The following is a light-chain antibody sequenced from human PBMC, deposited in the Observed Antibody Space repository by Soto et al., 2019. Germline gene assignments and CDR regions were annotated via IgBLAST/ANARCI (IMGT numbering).Light chain of an antibody. CDR3: CSYAGTYTRGL. CDR2: DVS. Sequence: QSALTQPRSVSGSPEQSVTISCTGTSSDVGGYDFVSWYQHPPGKAPKLMIYDVSKRPSGVPDRFSGSKSGNTASLTISGLQAEDEADYYCCSYAGTYTRGLFGGGTKLTVL. J-gene: IGLJ2*01. CDR1: SSDVGGYDF. V-gene: IGLV2-11*01.